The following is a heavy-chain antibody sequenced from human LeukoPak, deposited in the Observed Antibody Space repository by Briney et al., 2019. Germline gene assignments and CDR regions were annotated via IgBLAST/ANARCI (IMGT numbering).Heavy chain of an antibody. Sequence: PGRSLRLSCAASGFTFSSYGMHWVRQAPGKGLEWVACIYPDGTNKDYADSVKGRFIISRDNSKNTLYVQMNSLRAEDTAIYYCAKDWSGNYNWSDPWGQGTLVTVSS. J-gene: IGHJ5*02. CDR2: IYPDGTNK. CDR1: GFTFSSYG. D-gene: IGHD3-3*01. V-gene: IGHV3-30*19. CDR3: AKDWSGNYNWSDP.